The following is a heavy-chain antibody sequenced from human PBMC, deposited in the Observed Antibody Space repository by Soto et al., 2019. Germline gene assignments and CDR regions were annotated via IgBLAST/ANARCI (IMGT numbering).Heavy chain of an antibody. D-gene: IGHD3-3*01. CDR1: GFSLTTSGVG. J-gene: IGHJ4*02. Sequence: QITLNESGPTVVNPAETLTLTCTFSGFSLTTSGVGVGWIRQSPGKAPEWLALIYWDDDKRHSASLKSRLTITKDTSKNQVVLTMASVDPADTATYYCAHRILRTVFGLVTTTAIYFDFWGQGTPVVVSS. V-gene: IGHV2-5*02. CDR2: IYWDDDK. CDR3: AHRILRTVFGLVTTTAIYFDF.